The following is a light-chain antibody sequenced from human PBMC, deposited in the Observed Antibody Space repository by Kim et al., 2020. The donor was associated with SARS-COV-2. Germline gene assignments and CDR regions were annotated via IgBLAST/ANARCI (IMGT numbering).Light chain of an antibody. CDR2: WAS. V-gene: IGKV4-1*01. CDR1: QSVLYNVNNMNY. J-gene: IGKJ1*01. Sequence: ATINCKSSQSVLYNVNNMNYLAWFQQKPGQPPKLLIYWASIRESGVPERFSGSGSGTDFTLTISSLQAEDVAVYYCQQYHSGPRTFGQGTKVDIK. CDR3: QQYHSGPRT.